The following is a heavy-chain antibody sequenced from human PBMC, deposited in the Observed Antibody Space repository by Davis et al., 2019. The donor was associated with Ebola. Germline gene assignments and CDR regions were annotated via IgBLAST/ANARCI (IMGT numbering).Heavy chain of an antibody. Sequence: SETLSLTCAVSGGSISSSNWWSWVRQPPGKGLEWIGEIYHSGSTNYNPSLKSRVTISVDKSKNQFSLKLSSVTAADTAVYYCARVRAALYNWFDPWGQGTLVTVSS. CDR1: GGSISSSNW. V-gene: IGHV4-4*02. CDR3: ARVRAALYNWFDP. J-gene: IGHJ5*02. CDR2: IYHSGST. D-gene: IGHD6-13*01.